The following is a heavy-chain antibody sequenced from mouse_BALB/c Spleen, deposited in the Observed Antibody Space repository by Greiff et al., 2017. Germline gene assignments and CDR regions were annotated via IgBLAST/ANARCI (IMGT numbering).Heavy chain of an antibody. V-gene: IGHV1S29*02. CDR3: ASGYYGSPWFAY. J-gene: IGHJ3*01. D-gene: IGHD1-1*01. Sequence: EVQLQQSGPELVKPGASVKISCKASGYTFTDYNMHWVEQSHGKSLEWIGYIYPYNGGTGYNQKFKSKATLTVDNSSSTAYMELRSLTSEDSAVFYCASGYYGSPWFAYWGQGTLVTVSA. CDR1: GYTFTDYN. CDR2: IYPYNGGT.